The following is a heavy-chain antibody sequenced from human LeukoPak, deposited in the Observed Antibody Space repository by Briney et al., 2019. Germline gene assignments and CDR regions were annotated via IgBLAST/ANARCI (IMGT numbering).Heavy chain of an antibody. CDR3: ARRSGSSHLDDAFDI. Sequence: GGSLRLSCAASGFTFSSYSMNWVRQAPGKGLEWVSYISSSSTIYYADSMKGRFTISRDNAKNSLYLQMNSLRAEDTAVYYCARRSGSSHLDDAFDIWGQGTLVTVSS. CDR1: GFTFSSYS. J-gene: IGHJ3*02. CDR2: ISSSSTI. V-gene: IGHV3-48*04. D-gene: IGHD1-26*01.